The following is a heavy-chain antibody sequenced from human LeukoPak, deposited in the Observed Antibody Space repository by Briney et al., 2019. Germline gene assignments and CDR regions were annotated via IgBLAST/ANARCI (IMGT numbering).Heavy chain of an antibody. CDR2: IYYTGST. Sequence: SETLSLTCSVSVGSISSMYWSWMRQPPGKGLEWIGYIYYTGSTNYNPSLKSRVTMFVDMSKNQFSLRLSSVTAADTAVYYCARHRAYSSSSPFDYWGQGTLVTVSS. CDR3: ARHRAYSSSSPFDY. J-gene: IGHJ4*02. CDR1: VGSISSMY. D-gene: IGHD6-6*01. V-gene: IGHV4-59*08.